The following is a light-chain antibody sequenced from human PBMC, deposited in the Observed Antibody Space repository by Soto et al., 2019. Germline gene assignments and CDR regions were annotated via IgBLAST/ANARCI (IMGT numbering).Light chain of an antibody. CDR3: QQHGSTPPGIT. CDR1: QSVSSGY. V-gene: IGKV3-20*01. J-gene: IGKJ3*01. CDR2: VAS. Sequence: IVLTQSPGTLSLSPGERATLSCRASQSVSSGYFAWYQQKPGQAPRLLLYVASIRATGSPDRFSGSGSGTDFTLTISRRGPEHLAVYYCQQHGSTPPGITFGPGTKVDIK.